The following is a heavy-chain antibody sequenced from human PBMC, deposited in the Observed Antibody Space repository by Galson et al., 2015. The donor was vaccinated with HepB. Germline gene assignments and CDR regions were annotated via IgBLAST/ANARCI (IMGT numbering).Heavy chain of an antibody. Sequence: SVKVSCKASGYTFTSNAITWVRRAPGQGFEWMGWISPDNGSTNYAQKFQARFTMTTDTSTNTAYMELRSLRFDDTAVYYCARRTYSSAWYWWFDPWGQGTQVTVSS. J-gene: IGHJ5*02. CDR1: GYTFTSNA. CDR3: ARRTYSSAWYWWFDP. V-gene: IGHV1-18*04. D-gene: IGHD6-19*01. CDR2: ISPDNGST.